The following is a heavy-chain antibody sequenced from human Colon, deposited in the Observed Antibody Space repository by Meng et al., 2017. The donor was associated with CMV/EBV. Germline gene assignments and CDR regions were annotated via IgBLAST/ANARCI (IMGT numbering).Heavy chain of an antibody. CDR2: IRWNGDST. D-gene: IGHD2-2*01. V-gene: IGHV3-20*04. Sequence: GESLKISCAASGFTFGDFGMNWVRQAPGKGLQWVSGIRWNGDSTGYADSVKGRFTVSRDNAKNSLYLQMNSLRAEDTAVYYCAKDQVVPAYFGMDAWGQGTTVTVSS. J-gene: IGHJ6*02. CDR1: GFTFGDFG. CDR3: AKDQVVPAYFGMDA.